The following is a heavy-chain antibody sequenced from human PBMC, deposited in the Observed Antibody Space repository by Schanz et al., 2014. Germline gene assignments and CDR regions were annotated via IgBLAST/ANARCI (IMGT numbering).Heavy chain of an antibody. V-gene: IGHV1-18*04. CDR3: ARGNTIFGVVILGWLDP. J-gene: IGHJ5*02. CDR2: VSAYNGNT. D-gene: IGHD3-3*01. CDR1: GYTFTNYG. Sequence: QVQLVQSGGEVKTPGASVKVSCKASGYTFTNYGISWVRQAPGQGLEWMGWVSAYNGNTNYAQKFQGRVTITADKSTSTVYMELSSLRSEDTAIYYCARGNTIFGVVILGWLDPWGQGTLVTVSS.